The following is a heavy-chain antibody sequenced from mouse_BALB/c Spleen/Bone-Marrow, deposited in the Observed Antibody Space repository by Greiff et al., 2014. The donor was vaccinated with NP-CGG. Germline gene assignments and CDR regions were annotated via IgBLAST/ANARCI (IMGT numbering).Heavy chain of an antibody. CDR3: ARNGYYVYYYAMDY. Sequence: VQLQQSGAELVKPGASVKLSCTASGFNIKDTYMHWVKQRPEQGLEWIGRIDPANGNTKYDPKFQSKATITADTSSNTAYLQLSSLTSEDTSVYYCARNGYYVYYYAMDYWGQGTSVTVSS. V-gene: IGHV14-3*02. J-gene: IGHJ4*01. CDR1: GFNIKDTY. CDR2: IDPANGNT. D-gene: IGHD2-3*01.